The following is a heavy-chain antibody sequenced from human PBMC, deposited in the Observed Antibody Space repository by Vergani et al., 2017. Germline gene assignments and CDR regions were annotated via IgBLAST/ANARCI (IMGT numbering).Heavy chain of an antibody. CDR1: GGSISSSSYY. CDR2: IYYSGST. J-gene: IGHJ4*02. CDR3: ARQGSSGWYDY. Sequence: QLQLQESGPGLVKPSETLSLTCTVSGGSISSSSYYWGWIRQPPGKGLEWIGSIYYSGSTYYNPSLKSRVTISVDTSKNQFSLKLSSVTAADTAMYYCARQGSSGWYDYWGQGTLVTVSS. V-gene: IGHV4-39*01. D-gene: IGHD6-19*01.